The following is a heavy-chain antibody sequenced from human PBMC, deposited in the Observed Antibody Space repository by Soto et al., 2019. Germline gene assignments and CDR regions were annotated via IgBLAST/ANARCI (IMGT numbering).Heavy chain of an antibody. CDR1: GGSISSYY. J-gene: IGHJ4*02. V-gene: IGHV4-59*08. CDR3: ARQGSSSSWYRVNYFDY. D-gene: IGHD6-13*01. CDR2: IYYSGST. Sequence: TSETLSLTWTVAGGSISSYYWSWIRQPQGKGLEWIGYIYYSGSTNYNPSLKSRVTISVDTSKNQFSLKLSSVTAADTAVYYCARQGSSSSWYRVNYFDYWGQGTLVTVSS.